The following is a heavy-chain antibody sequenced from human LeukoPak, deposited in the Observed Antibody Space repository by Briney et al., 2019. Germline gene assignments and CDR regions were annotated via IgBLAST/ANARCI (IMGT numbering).Heavy chain of an antibody. Sequence: GGSLRLSCAASGFTVRTNYMGWIRQAPGRGLEWVSIIHASGNTYYAESVKGRFTISRHSSDNMLYLQMNSLRPDDTAIYYCARDSTDGGSYRLEWGQGTLVTVSS. V-gene: IGHV3-53*04. CDR1: GFTVRTNY. D-gene: IGHD3-16*02. CDR3: ARDSTDGGSYRLE. CDR2: IHASGNT. J-gene: IGHJ4*02.